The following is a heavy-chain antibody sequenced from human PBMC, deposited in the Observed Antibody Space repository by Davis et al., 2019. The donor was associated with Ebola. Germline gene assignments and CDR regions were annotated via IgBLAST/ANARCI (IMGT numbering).Heavy chain of an antibody. D-gene: IGHD6-25*01. V-gene: IGHV4-61*08. J-gene: IGHJ4*02. CDR2: IYYSGST. CDR3: ARGGGSGGY. CDR1: GGSVSRGDYF. Sequence: SETLSLTCTVSGGSVSRGDYFWSWIRQSPGKGLEWIGYIYYSGSTNYNPSLKSRVTISVDTSKNQFSLKLSSVTAADTAVYYCARGGGSGGYWGQGTLVTVSS.